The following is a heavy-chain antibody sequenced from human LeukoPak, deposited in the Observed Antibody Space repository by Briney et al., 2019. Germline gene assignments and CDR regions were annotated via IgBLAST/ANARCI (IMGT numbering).Heavy chain of an antibody. D-gene: IGHD6-19*01. Sequence: GGSLRLSCAASGFTFSDYYMSWIRQAPGKGLEWVSYISSSGSTIYYADSVKGRFTISRDNAKNSLYLQMNSLRAEDTAVYYCARTHSSGWHNYYYYGTDVWGQGTTVTVSS. CDR3: ARTHSSGWHNYYYYGTDV. CDR1: GFTFSDYY. V-gene: IGHV3-11*01. CDR2: ISSSGSTI. J-gene: IGHJ6*02.